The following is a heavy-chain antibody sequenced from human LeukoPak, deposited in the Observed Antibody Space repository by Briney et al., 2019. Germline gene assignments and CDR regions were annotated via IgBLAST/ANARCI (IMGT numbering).Heavy chain of an antibody. CDR2: INHSGST. CDR3: ARVGGTNYYYYGMDV. CDR1: GGSFSGFY. V-gene: IGHV4-34*01. D-gene: IGHD1-1*01. J-gene: IGHJ6*01. Sequence: PSETLSLTCAVYGGSFSGFYWNWIRQPPGKGLEWIGEINHSGSTNYSPSLKSRLTISVDTSKNQFSLKLNSVTAADTAVYYCARVGGTNYYYYGMDVWGQGTTVTVSS.